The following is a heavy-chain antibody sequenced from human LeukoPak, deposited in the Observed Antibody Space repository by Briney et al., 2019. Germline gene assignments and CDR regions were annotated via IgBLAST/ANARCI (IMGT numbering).Heavy chain of an antibody. D-gene: IGHD5-24*01. CDR2: ISAYNGNT. V-gene: IGHV1-18*01. CDR1: GYTFTSYG. J-gene: IGHJ4*02. Sequence: ASVKVSCKASGYTFTSYGISWVRQAPGRGLEWMGWISAYNGNTNYAQKLQGRVTMTTDTSTSTAYMELRSLRSDDTAVYYCAREEGDGYNYGICDYWGQGTLVTVSS. CDR3: AREEGDGYNYGICDY.